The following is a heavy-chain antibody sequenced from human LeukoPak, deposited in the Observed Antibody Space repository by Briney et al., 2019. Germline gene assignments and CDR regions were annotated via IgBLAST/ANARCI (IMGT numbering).Heavy chain of an antibody. D-gene: IGHD3-16*02. J-gene: IGHJ4*02. Sequence: ASAKVSCKVSGYTLTELSMHWVRQAPGKGLEWMGGFDPEDGEIIYAHEFQGRVTVTEDTSTDTAYMDLSSLRSEDTAVYYCATLHSWGIYRYLGYFDYWGQGTLVTVSS. CDR2: FDPEDGEI. V-gene: IGHV1-24*01. CDR3: ATLHSWGIYRYLGYFDY. CDR1: GYTLTELS.